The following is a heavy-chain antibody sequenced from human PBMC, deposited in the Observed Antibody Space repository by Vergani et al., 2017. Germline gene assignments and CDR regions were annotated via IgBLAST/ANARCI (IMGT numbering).Heavy chain of an antibody. CDR1: GGSFSGYY. V-gene: IGHV4-34*01. D-gene: IGHD4-23*01. CDR2: INHSGST. Sequence: QVQLQQWGAGLLKPSETLSLTCAVYGGSFSGYYWSWIRQPPGKGLEWIGEINHSGSTNYNPSLKSRATISVDTSKNQFSLKLSSVTAADTAVYYCAGGLYGGKRNYYYYMDVWGKGP. J-gene: IGHJ6*03. CDR3: AGGLYGGKRNYYYYMDV.